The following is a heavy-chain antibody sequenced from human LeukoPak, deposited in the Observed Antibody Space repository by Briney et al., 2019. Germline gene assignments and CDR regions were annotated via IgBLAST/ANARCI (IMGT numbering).Heavy chain of an antibody. D-gene: IGHD3-10*01. CDR2: IYHSGST. CDR1: GGSISRGGYS. V-gene: IGHV4-30-2*01. Sequence: SETLSLTCAVSGGSISRGGYSWSWIRQPPGKGLEWIGYIYHSGSTYYNPSLKSRVTISVDRSKSQFSLKLSSVTAADTAVCYCAILYYYGSGRYAFDIWGQGTMVTVSS. J-gene: IGHJ3*02. CDR3: AILYYYGSGRYAFDI.